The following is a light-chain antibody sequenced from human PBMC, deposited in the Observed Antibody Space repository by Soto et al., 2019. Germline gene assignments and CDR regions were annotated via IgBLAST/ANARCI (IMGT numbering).Light chain of an antibody. V-gene: IGKV1-39*01. CDR1: RSISSW. CDR3: QQSYSTTIT. CDR2: AAS. J-gene: IGKJ5*01. Sequence: DIQMTQSPSTLSASVGDRVTITCRASRSISSWLAWYHQKPGKAPKLLIYAASSLQSGVPSRFSGSGSGTDFTLTISSLQPEDFATYYCQQSYSTTITFGQGTRLEI.